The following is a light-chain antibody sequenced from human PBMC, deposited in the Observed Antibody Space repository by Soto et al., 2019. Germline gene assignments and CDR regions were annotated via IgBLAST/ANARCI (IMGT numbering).Light chain of an antibody. J-gene: IGLJ3*02. CDR3: AAWDDSLNGGV. V-gene: IGLV1-44*01. Sequence: QSVLTPPPSASGTPGQRVTISWSGSSSNIGSNTVNWYQQLPGTAPKVLIYSNNQRPSGVPDRFSGSKSGTSASLAISGLQSEDEAEYYCAAWDDSLNGGVFGGGTQLTVL. CDR2: SNN. CDR1: SSNIGSNT.